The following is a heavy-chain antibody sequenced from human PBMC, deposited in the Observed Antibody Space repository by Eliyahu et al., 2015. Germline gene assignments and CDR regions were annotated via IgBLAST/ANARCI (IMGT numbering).Heavy chain of an antibody. CDR2: ISFDGVNK. CDR3: AKDETFCAGDCFLY. V-gene: IGHV3-30*18. D-gene: IGHD2-21*02. CDR1: GFXFSPYG. Sequence: QVRLVESGGGVVQPGRSLRLSCAASGFXFSPYGMPWVRQAPGKGLEWVXVISFDGVNKFYADSVKGRFTISRDDSKNTLYLQMNSLRAEDTAVYYCAKDETFCAGDCFLYWGQGTLATVSS. J-gene: IGHJ4*02.